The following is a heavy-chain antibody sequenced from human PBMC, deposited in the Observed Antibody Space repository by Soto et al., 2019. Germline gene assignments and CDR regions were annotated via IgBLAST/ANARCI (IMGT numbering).Heavy chain of an antibody. Sequence: PGGSLRLSCAASGFTFSSYGMHWVRQAPGKGLEWVAVIWYDGSNKYYADSVKGRFTISRDNSKNTLYLQMNSLRAEDTAVYYCASGYSYGYAQIDYWGQGTLVTAPQ. V-gene: IGHV3-33*01. CDR1: GFTFSSYG. CDR3: ASGYSYGYAQIDY. CDR2: IWYDGSNK. D-gene: IGHD5-18*01. J-gene: IGHJ4*02.